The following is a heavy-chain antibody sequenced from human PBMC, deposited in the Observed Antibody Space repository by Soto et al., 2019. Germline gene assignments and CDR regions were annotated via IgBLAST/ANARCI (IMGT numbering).Heavy chain of an antibody. CDR3: ATWHLQEHAYDV. Sequence: GGSLRLSCAVSGLTVSGKKYVAWVRQAPGKGLEWVSGFYDLDGTYYADSLKGRFTTSEDSSRTIVYLQMNGLGPEDTAVYYCATWHLQEHAYDVWGQGTTVTVSS. D-gene: IGHD4-4*01. V-gene: IGHV3-53*01. J-gene: IGHJ3*01. CDR1: GLTVSGKKY. CDR2: FYDLDGT.